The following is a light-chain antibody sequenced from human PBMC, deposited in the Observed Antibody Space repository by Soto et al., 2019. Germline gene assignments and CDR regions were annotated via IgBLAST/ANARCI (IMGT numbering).Light chain of an antibody. Sequence: EIVMTQSPATLSVSPGERATLSCRASQSVSSKLAWYQQKPGQAPRVLIYGASVRATGIPARFSGSGSGTEFTLTIGSLQSEDFAVYYCQQYNNWPPWTFGQGTKVELK. V-gene: IGKV3D-15*01. CDR2: GAS. CDR1: QSVSSK. J-gene: IGKJ1*01. CDR3: QQYNNWPPWT.